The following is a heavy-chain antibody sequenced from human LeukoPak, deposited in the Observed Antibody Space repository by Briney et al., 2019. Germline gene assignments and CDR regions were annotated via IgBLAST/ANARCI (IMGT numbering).Heavy chain of an antibody. CDR1: GYTFTSYY. CDR3: ARGRFLYYDFWSGYPDY. D-gene: IGHD3-3*01. J-gene: IGHJ4*02. CDR2: INPSGGST. V-gene: IGHV1-46*01. Sequence: ASVKVSCKASGYTFTSYYMHWVRQAPGQGLEWMGIINPSGGSTSYAQKFQGRVTMTRDTSTSTVYMELSNLRSEDTAVYYCARGRFLYYDFWSGYPDYWGQGTLVTVSS.